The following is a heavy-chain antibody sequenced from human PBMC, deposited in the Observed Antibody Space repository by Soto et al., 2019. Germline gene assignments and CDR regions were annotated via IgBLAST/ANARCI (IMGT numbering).Heavy chain of an antibody. CDR1: GFTFSSYS. CDR2: ISSSSSTI. CDR3: ARERIIWRPIAARPEYYFDY. V-gene: IGHV3-48*02. J-gene: IGHJ4*02. Sequence: GGSLRLSCAASGFTFSSYSMNWVRQAPGKGLEWVSYISSSSSTIYYADSVKGRFTISRDNAKNSLYLQMNSLRDEDTAVYYCARERIIWRPIAARPEYYFDYWGQGTLVTVSS. D-gene: IGHD6-6*01.